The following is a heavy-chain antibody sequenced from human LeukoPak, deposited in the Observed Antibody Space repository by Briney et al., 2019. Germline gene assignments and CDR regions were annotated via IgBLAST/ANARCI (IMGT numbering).Heavy chain of an antibody. CDR2: IYHSGST. D-gene: IGHD3-22*01. CDR3: ARTYYYDSSGYYAFDI. V-gene: IGHV4-38-2*02. Sequence: SETLSLTCTVSGGSVSDYYWSWIRQPPGKGLEWIGSIYHSGSTYYNPSLKSRVTISVDTSKNQFSLKLSSVTAADTAVCYCARTYYYDSSGYYAFDIWGQGTMVTVSS. J-gene: IGHJ3*02. CDR1: GGSVSDYY.